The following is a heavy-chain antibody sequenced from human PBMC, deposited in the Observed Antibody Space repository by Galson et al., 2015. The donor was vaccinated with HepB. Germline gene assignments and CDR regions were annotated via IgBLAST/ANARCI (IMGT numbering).Heavy chain of an antibody. CDR3: ATPTRVAPAFYDSSGYYQLIYYYYGMDV. V-gene: IGHV1-69*04. J-gene: IGHJ6*02. CDR1: GGAFSSYA. Sequence: SVKVSCKASGGAFSSYAISWVRQAPGQGLEWMGRILPILGIANYAQKFQGRVTITADKSTSTAYMELSSLRSEDTAVYYCATPTRVAPAFYDSSGYYQLIYYYYGMDVWGQGTTVTVSS. D-gene: IGHD3-22*01. CDR2: ILPILGIA.